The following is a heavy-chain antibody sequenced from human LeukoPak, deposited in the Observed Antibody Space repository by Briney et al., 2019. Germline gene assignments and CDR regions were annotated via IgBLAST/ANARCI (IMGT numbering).Heavy chain of an antibody. CDR1: GFTFRNYQ. D-gene: IGHD1-1*01. V-gene: IGHV3-48*02. J-gene: IGHJ4*02. CDR2: ISDSSSTI. Sequence: GGSLRLSCDASGFTFRNYQMNWVRQAPGKGLEWVSYISDSSSTIYYADSVKGRFTISRDNARNSLHLQMNNLRDEDTAVYFCARETTGFDYWGQGTLVTVSS. CDR3: ARETTGFDY.